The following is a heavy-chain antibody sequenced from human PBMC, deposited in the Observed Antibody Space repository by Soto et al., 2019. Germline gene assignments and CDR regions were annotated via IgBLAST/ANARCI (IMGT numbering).Heavy chain of an antibody. CDR3: ARDGLGYCSSTSCQEHYYYYYYMDV. J-gene: IGHJ6*03. CDR1: GYTFTSYD. V-gene: IGHV1-18*01. CDR2: ISAYNGNT. Sequence: ASVKVSCKASGYTFTSYDISWVRQAPGQGLEWMGWISAYNGNTNYAQKNQGRVTMTTDTSTSTAYMELRSLRSDDTAVYYCARDGLGYCSSTSCQEHYYYYYYMDVWGKGTTVTVSS. D-gene: IGHD2-2*01.